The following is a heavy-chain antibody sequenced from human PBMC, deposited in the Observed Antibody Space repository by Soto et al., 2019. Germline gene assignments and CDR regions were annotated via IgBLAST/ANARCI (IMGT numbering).Heavy chain of an antibody. J-gene: IGHJ5*01. CDR3: ARDFAGRGPFDP. Sequence: PTLVNPTQTLTLTCTFSGFSLSSSGVGVGWIRQPPGKALEWLALIYWDDDKRYSPSLKSRLTITKDTSKNQVVLTMTNMDPADTAFYFCARDFAGRGPFDPWGQGTLVTVSS. D-gene: IGHD3-3*01. CDR2: IYWDDDK. CDR1: GFSLSSSGVG. V-gene: IGHV2-5*02.